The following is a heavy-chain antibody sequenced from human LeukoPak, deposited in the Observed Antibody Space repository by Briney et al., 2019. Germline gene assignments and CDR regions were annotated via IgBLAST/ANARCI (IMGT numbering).Heavy chain of an antibody. V-gene: IGHV3-23*01. CDR3: AKDAIGQYRAYYFDC. Sequence: PGGSLRLSCAASGFTFSSFAMSWVRQAPGKGLEWVSSISGSGESTYYADYVKGRFTVSRDNSKNTVNLQLNSLRAEDTAVYYCAKDAIGQYRAYYFDCWGQGTLVNVSS. CDR2: ISGSGEST. CDR1: GFTFSSFA. D-gene: IGHD3-16*02. J-gene: IGHJ4*02.